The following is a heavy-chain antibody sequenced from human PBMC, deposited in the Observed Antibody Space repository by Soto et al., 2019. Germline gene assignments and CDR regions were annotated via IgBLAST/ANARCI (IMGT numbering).Heavy chain of an antibody. V-gene: IGHV3-30*03. Sequence: ESGGGVVQPGRSLRLSCAASGFTFSSYGMHWVRQAPGKGLEWVAVISYDGSNKYYADSVKGRFTISRDNSKNTLYLQMNSLRAEDTAVYYCAVETTVTPVDYWGQGTLVTVSS. D-gene: IGHD4-17*01. CDR2: ISYDGSNK. CDR1: GFTFSSYG. CDR3: AVETTVTPVDY. J-gene: IGHJ4*02.